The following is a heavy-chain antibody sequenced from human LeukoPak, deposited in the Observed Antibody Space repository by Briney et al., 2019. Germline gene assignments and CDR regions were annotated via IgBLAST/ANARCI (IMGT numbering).Heavy chain of an antibody. J-gene: IGHJ4*02. D-gene: IGHD5-18*01. CDR1: GDSVNSGAYY. CDR2: IYHSGNT. CDR3: ARGNIVGYSYGYLGFFDY. Sequence: SETLSLTCTVSGDSVNSGAYYWSWIRQPPGRGLEWIGPIYHSGNTDYSPSLKSRVTISVDTSKNQFSLTLSSVTAADTAVYYCARGNIVGYSYGYLGFFDYWGQGTLVPVSS. V-gene: IGHV4-61*08.